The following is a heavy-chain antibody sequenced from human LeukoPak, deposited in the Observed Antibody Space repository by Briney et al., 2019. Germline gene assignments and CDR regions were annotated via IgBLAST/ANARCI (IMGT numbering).Heavy chain of an antibody. CDR3: ARALNYYYGSGSYSFYPPWAGGCRFDP. CDR1: GYTFTSYG. CDR2: ISAYNGNT. V-gene: IGHV1-18*01. J-gene: IGHJ5*02. D-gene: IGHD3-10*01. Sequence: GASVKVSCKASGYTFTSYGISWVRQAPGQGLEWMGWISAYNGNTNYAQKLQGRVTMTTDTSTSTAYMELRSLRSDDTAVYYCARALNYYYGSGSYSFYPPWAGGCRFDPWGQGTLVTVSS.